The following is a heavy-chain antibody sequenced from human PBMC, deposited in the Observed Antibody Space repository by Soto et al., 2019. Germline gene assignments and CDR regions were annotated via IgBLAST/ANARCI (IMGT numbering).Heavy chain of an antibody. J-gene: IGHJ3*02. V-gene: IGHV3-23*01. CDR3: AHPRGYGVFDAVDI. Sequence: GGSLRLSCAASGFIFSTYAMNWVRQAPGKGLEWVSAISNSGGSTYYAESVRGRFTISRDNSINTLLLIMSALRTEDTAVYYCAHPRGYGVFDAVDIWGQGTMVTVSS. CDR1: GFIFSTYA. CDR2: ISNSGGST. D-gene: IGHD4-17*01.